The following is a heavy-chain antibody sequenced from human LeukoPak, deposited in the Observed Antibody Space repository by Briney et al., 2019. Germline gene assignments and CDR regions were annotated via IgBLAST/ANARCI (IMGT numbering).Heavy chain of an antibody. Sequence: ASVKLSCTASGYTFTSNDINWVRQAAGQGLEWMGLMNPHSGNAAYAQKFQGRVTMTRDTSISTVYMELSSLTSDDTAVYYCARIPQRVPHNWFDPWGQGTLVTVSS. CDR3: ARIPQRVPHNWFDP. J-gene: IGHJ5*02. CDR1: GYTFTSND. CDR2: MNPHSGNA. V-gene: IGHV1-8*01. D-gene: IGHD1-1*01.